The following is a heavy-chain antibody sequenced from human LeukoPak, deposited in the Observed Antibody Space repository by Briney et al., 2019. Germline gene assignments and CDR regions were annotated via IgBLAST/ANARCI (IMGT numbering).Heavy chain of an antibody. Sequence: SETLSLTCAVYGGSFSGYHWSWIRQPPGKGLEWIGEINHSGSTNYNPSLKSRVTISVDTSKNQFSLKLSSVTAADTAVYYCVRARSRGANYFDYWGQGTLVTVSS. CDR3: VRARSRGANYFDY. V-gene: IGHV4-34*01. CDR1: GGSFSGYH. D-gene: IGHD1-26*01. J-gene: IGHJ4*02. CDR2: INHSGST.